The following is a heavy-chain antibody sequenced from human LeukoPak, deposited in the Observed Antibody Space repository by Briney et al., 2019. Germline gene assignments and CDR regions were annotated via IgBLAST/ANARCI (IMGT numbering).Heavy chain of an antibody. CDR3: ARRRTLRLDAFDL. D-gene: IGHD5/OR15-5a*01. CDR2: IYPGDSDT. V-gene: IGHV5-51*01. Sequence: GESLKISCKGSGYSFTNYRIGWVRQMPGKGLEWMGTIYPGDSDTRYSPSFQGQVTISVDKSISTAYLQWSSLKASDTAMYYCARRRTLRLDAFDLWGQGTLVTVSS. CDR1: GYSFTNYR. J-gene: IGHJ5*02.